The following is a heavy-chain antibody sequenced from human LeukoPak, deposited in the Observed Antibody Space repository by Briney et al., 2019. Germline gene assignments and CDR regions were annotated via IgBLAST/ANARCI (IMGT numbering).Heavy chain of an antibody. CDR1: GITLSNYG. CDR2: MSDSGGRT. J-gene: IGHJ4*02. D-gene: IGHD3-22*01. Sequence: PGGSLRLSCAVSGITLSNYGMSWVRQAPGKGLEWVAGMSDSGGRTNYADSVKGRFTISRDNPKNTLYLQMNSLRAEDTAVYFCAKRGVVIRVILVGFHKEANYFDSWGQGALVTVSS. V-gene: IGHV3-23*01. CDR3: AKRGVVIRVILVGFHKEANYFDS.